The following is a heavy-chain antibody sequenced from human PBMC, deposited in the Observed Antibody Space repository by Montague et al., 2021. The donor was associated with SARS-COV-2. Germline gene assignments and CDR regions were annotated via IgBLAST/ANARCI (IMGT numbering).Heavy chain of an antibody. CDR2: INHDGST. Sequence: SETLSLTCAVYGGSISDYHWSWIRQPPGGGLEWIGRINHDGSTKYNPSLKSRVTISIDTSKNQFSLKLSSVTAADTAVYYCARGTPGYWGQGTLVTVSS. CDR3: ARGTPGY. D-gene: IGHD2-2*03. J-gene: IGHJ4*02. CDR1: GGSISDYH. V-gene: IGHV4-34*01.